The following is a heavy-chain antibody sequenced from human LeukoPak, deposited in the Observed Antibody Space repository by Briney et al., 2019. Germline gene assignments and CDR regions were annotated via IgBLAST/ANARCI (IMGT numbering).Heavy chain of an antibody. J-gene: IGHJ6*03. Sequence: ASVKVSCKASGYTFTGYYMHWVRQAPGQGLEWMGWINPNSGGTNYAQKFQGRVTMTRDTSISTAYMELSRLRSDDTAVYYCARASGIAAAGSDYYMDVWGKGTTVTISS. CDR3: ARASGIAAAGSDYYMDV. V-gene: IGHV1-2*02. CDR2: INPNSGGT. CDR1: GYTFTGYY. D-gene: IGHD6-13*01.